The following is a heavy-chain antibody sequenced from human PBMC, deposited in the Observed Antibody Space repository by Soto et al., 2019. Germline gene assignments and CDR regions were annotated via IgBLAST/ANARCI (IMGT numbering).Heavy chain of an antibody. CDR2: ISLSGSTI. CDR1: GFAFSNYE. V-gene: IGHV3-48*03. D-gene: IGHD3-3*02. Sequence: EVQLVESGGGLVQPGGSLRLSCAASGFAFSNYEMNWVRQAPGKGLEWVSYISLSGSTIYYADSVKGRFTISRDDAKNSLYLQMNSLRADDTAVYYCARESFSASPNFFDYRGQGTLVTVSS. J-gene: IGHJ4*02. CDR3: ARESFSASPNFFDY.